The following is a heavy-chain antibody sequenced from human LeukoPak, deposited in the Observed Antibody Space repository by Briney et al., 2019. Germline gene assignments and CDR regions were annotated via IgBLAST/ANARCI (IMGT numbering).Heavy chain of an antibody. V-gene: IGHV3-7*01. D-gene: IGHD3-10*01. CDR1: GFTFSSYS. Sequence: GGSLRLSCAASGFTFSSYSMNWVRQAPGKGLEWVANIKQDGSEKYYVDSVKGRFTISRDNAKNSVYLQMNSLRAEDTSVYYCARIRVGSLRAFDYWGQGTLVTVSS. J-gene: IGHJ4*02. CDR3: ARIRVGSLRAFDY. CDR2: IKQDGSEK.